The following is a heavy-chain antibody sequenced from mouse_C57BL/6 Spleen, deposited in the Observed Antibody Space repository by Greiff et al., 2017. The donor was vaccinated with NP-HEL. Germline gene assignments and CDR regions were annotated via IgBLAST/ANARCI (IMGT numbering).Heavy chain of an antibody. CDR2: ISSGSSTI. J-gene: IGHJ1*03. D-gene: IGHD4-1*01. Sequence: EVQRVESGGGLVKPGGSLKLSCAASGFTFSDYGMHWVRQAPEKGLEWVAYISSGSSTIYYADTVKGRFTISRDNAKNTLFLQRTSLRSEDTAMYYCARVWRTGTEWYFDVWGTGTTVTVSS. V-gene: IGHV5-17*01. CDR1: GFTFSDYG. CDR3: ARVWRTGTEWYFDV.